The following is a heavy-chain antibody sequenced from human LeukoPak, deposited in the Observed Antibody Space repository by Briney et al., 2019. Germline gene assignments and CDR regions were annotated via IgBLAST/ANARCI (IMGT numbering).Heavy chain of an antibody. J-gene: IGHJ5*02. CDR3: ARIVLGYCSSTSCYTWFDP. CDR1: GGSISGSSYY. V-gene: IGHV4-39*01. Sequence: SETLSLTCTVSGGSISGSSYYWGWIRQPPGKGLEWSGSIYYSGSTYYNPALKSRVTISVDTSKNQFSLKLSSVTAADTAVYYCARIVLGYCSSTSCYTWFDPWGQGTLVTVSS. D-gene: IGHD2-2*02. CDR2: IYYSGST.